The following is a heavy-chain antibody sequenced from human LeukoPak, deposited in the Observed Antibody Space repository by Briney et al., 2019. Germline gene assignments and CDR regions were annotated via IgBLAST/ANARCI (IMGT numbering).Heavy chain of an antibody. CDR3: ARDRVGATTAPYYFDY. Sequence: SVKVSCKASGGTFSSYAISWVPQAPGQGLEWMGRIIPILGIANYAQKFQCRVTITADKSPSTAHTELSSLRSEDTPVYYCARDRVGATTAPYYFDYWGQGTLVTVSS. CDR2: IIPILGIA. J-gene: IGHJ4*02. CDR1: GGTFSSYA. V-gene: IGHV1-69*04. D-gene: IGHD1-26*01.